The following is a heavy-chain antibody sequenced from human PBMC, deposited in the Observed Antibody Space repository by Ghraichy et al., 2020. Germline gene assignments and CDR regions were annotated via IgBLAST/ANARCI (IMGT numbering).Heavy chain of an antibody. CDR2: ISSSSSTI. CDR3: ARDNNQRITIFGVDTYYFDY. J-gene: IGHJ4*02. Sequence: GGSLRLSCAASGFTFSSYSMNWVRQAQGKGLEWVSYISSSSSTIYYADSVKGRFTISRDNAKNSLYLQMNSLRDEDTAVYYCARDNNQRITIFGVDTYYFDYWGQGTLVTVSS. D-gene: IGHD3-3*01. CDR1: GFTFSSYS. V-gene: IGHV3-48*02.